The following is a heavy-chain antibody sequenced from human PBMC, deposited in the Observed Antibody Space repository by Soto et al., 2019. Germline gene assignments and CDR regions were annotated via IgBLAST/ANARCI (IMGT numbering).Heavy chain of an antibody. J-gene: IGHJ4*02. CDR3: ARVYSFSYGDSPLDY. CDR1: GFTVSSNY. V-gene: IGHV3-53*02. Sequence: EVQLVETGGGLIQPGGSLRLSCAASGFTVSSNYMSWVRQAPGKGLEWVSVIYSGGSTYYADSVKGRFTISRDNSKNTLYLQMNSLRAEDTAVYYCARVYSFSYGDSPLDYWGLGTLVTVSS. D-gene: IGHD4-17*01. CDR2: IYSGGST.